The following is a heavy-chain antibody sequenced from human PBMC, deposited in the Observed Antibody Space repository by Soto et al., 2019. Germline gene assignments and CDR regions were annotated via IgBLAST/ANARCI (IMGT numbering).Heavy chain of an antibody. CDR1: GFTFNHYG. Sequence: EQLLESGGGLVQPGGSLTLSCAASGFTFNHYGMAWVRQAPGKGLEWVSVISGSGGTTYYADSVKGQFTISRDNSKSTVYLQMNSLRVEDTALYSCAKLIVLCASTIEFWCPGTLVTVSS. V-gene: IGHV3-23*01. D-gene: IGHD2-15*01. CDR2: ISGSGGTT. J-gene: IGHJ4*02. CDR3: AKLIVLCASTIEF.